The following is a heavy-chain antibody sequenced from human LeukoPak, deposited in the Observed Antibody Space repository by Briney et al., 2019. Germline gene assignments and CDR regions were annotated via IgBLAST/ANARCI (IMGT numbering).Heavy chain of an antibody. CDR3: ATARSKLEHFDY. CDR1: GGSISSSSYY. J-gene: IGHJ4*02. V-gene: IGHV4-39*07. CDR2: IYYSGST. D-gene: IGHD1-1*01. Sequence: SETLSLTCTVSGGSISSSSYYWGWIRQPPGKGLEWIGSIYYSGSTYYNPSLKSRVTISVDTSKNQFSLKLSSVTAADTAVYYRATARSKLEHFDYWGQGTLVTVSS.